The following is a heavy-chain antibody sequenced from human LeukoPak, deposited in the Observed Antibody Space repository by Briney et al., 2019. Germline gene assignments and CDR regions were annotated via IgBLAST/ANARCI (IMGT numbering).Heavy chain of an antibody. D-gene: IGHD3-9*01. Sequence: GGSLRLSCTASGFTFGDYAMSWFRQAPGKGLEWVGFIRSKAYGGTTEYAASVKGRFTISRDDSKSIAYLQMNSLKTEDTAVYYCTRELSWGHYDILTGQAGEAFDIWGQGTMVTVSS. CDR2: IRSKAYGGTT. CDR3: TRELSWGHYDILTGQAGEAFDI. CDR1: GFTFGDYA. V-gene: IGHV3-49*03. J-gene: IGHJ3*02.